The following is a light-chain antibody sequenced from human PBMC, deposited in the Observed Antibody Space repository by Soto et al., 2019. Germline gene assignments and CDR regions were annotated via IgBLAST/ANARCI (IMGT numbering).Light chain of an antibody. CDR1: QGVYTY. Sequence: EIVLTQSPATLSLSPGERATLSCRASQGVYTYLAWYQQKPGQAPRLLIYDASNRATGIPDRFSGSGSGTDFTLTISSLEPEDFAVYYCQQRSNWPLTFGGGTKVDIK. V-gene: IGKV3-11*01. CDR2: DAS. CDR3: QQRSNWPLT. J-gene: IGKJ4*01.